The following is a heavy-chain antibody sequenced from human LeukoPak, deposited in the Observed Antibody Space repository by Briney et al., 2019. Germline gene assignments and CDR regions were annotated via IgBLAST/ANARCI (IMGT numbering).Heavy chain of an antibody. V-gene: IGHV4-30-4*08. Sequence: SETLPLTCTVSGGSISSGDYYWSWIRQPPGKGLEWIGYIYYSGSTYYNPSLKSRVTISVDTSKNQFSLKLSSVTAADTAVYYCAGEGGMKSSTSWGQGTLVTVSS. CDR1: GGSISSGDYY. D-gene: IGHD2-2*01. CDR2: IYYSGST. CDR3: AGEGGMKSSTS. J-gene: IGHJ4*02.